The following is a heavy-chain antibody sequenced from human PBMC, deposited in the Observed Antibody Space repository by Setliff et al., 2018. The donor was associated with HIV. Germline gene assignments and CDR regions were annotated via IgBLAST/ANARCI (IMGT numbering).Heavy chain of an antibody. D-gene: IGHD6-19*01. J-gene: IGHJ5*02. CDR1: RDSIRNGAYY. Sequence: LSLTCTVSRDSIRNGAYYWGWIRQPPGKGLEWIGSIYYSGSAYYNPSFKSRVTLSVDTSENQFSLRLSSVTAADTAVYFCARGGTVSADFDPWGQGTLVTVSS. CDR2: IYYSGSA. CDR3: ARGGTVSADFDP. V-gene: IGHV4-39*07.